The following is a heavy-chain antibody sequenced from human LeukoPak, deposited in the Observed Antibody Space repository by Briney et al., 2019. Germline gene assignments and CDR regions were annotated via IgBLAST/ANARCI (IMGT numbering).Heavy chain of an antibody. D-gene: IGHD5-24*01. J-gene: IGHJ4*02. CDR2: IKDGGTTT. CDR1: GFTFSSYW. CDR3: TTIRPGY. V-gene: IGHV3-74*01. Sequence: PGGSLRLSCAASGFTFSSYWIHWVRQVPGKGLVWVSRIKDGGTTTVYADSVKGRFTISRDDDKNTLYLQMNSLRAEDTAVYYCTTIRPGYWGRGTLVTVSS.